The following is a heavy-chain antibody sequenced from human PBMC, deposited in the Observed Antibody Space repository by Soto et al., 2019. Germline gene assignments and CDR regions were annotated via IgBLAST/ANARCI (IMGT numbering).Heavy chain of an antibody. D-gene: IGHD3-10*01. V-gene: IGHV3-7*01. CDR1: GFTFTSYW. CDR3: ASPRGGYYYYGLDV. CDR2: IKQDGSEK. J-gene: IGHJ6*02. Sequence: GGSLRLSCAASGFTFTSYWMSWVRQAPGKGLEWVANIKQDGSEKYFVYSVKGRFTISRDNAKNSRYLQMSRLRVEDTAVYYCASPRGGYYYYGLDVWGQGTTVTVSS.